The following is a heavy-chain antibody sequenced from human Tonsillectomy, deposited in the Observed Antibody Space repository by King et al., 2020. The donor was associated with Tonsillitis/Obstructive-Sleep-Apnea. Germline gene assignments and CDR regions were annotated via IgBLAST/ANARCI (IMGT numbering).Heavy chain of an antibody. Sequence: VQLVESGGGVVQPGGSLRLSCAASGFTFSSYAMHWVRQAPGKGLEWVAVISYDGSKKYYADSVKGRFTISRDNSKNTLYLQMNSLRAEDTAVYYCARDRGSRDAFDIWGQGTMVTVSS. CDR1: GFTFSSYA. CDR3: ARDRGSRDAFDI. CDR2: ISYDGSKK. V-gene: IGHV3-30*04. J-gene: IGHJ3*02. D-gene: IGHD1-26*01.